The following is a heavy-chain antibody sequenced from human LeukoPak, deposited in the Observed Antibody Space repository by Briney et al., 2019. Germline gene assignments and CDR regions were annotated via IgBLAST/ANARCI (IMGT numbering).Heavy chain of an antibody. J-gene: IGHJ6*03. Sequence: ASVKVSCKASGGTFSSYAISWVRQAPGQGLEWMGRIIPILGIANYAQKFQGRVTITADKSTSTAYMELSSLRSEDTAVYYCASPSLGSSSFYYYMDVWGKGTTVTVSS. CDR2: IIPILGIA. CDR1: GGTFSSYA. V-gene: IGHV1-69*04. CDR3: ASPSLGSSSFYYYMDV. D-gene: IGHD3-16*01.